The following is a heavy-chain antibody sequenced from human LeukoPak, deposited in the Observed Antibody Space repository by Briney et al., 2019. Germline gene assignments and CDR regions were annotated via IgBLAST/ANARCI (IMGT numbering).Heavy chain of an antibody. CDR2: IIPVFGTS. J-gene: IGHJ4*02. Sequence: ASVKVSCKASGGTFSSYAISWVRQAPGQGLEWMGGIIPVFGTSNYAQKFQGRVTITADESTRTAYMELSSLRSEDTAVYYCARAADTEYYFDYWGQGTLVTVSS. CDR1: GGTFSSYA. CDR3: ARAADTEYYFDY. D-gene: IGHD6-25*01. V-gene: IGHV1-69*13.